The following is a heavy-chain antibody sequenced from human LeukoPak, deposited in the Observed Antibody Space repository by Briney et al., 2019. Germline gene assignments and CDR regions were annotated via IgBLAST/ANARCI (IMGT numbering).Heavy chain of an antibody. V-gene: IGHV3-23*01. Sequence: PGGSLRLSCAASGFAFSNYWMSWIRQAPGKGLEWVSSISGSGGSTYSADSVKGRFTVSRDNSKNTLYLQMNSLRAEDTAVYYCANEDWFDPWGQGTLVTVSS. CDR2: ISGSGGST. CDR3: ANEDWFDP. CDR1: GFAFSNYW. J-gene: IGHJ5*02.